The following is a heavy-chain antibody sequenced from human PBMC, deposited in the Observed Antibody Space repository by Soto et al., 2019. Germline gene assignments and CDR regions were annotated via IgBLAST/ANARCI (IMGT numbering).Heavy chain of an antibody. Sequence: GGSLRLSCVVSGFTFSSYAMYWVRQAPGKGLEWVAAISYDGSETYNADSVKGRFTISRDTSKNTLYLQMNSLRTEDTAVYYCARGLYSSTEYFQHWGQGTLVTVSS. J-gene: IGHJ1*01. D-gene: IGHD6-19*01. CDR2: ISYDGSET. V-gene: IGHV3-30-3*01. CDR3: ARGLYSSTEYFQH. CDR1: GFTFSSYA.